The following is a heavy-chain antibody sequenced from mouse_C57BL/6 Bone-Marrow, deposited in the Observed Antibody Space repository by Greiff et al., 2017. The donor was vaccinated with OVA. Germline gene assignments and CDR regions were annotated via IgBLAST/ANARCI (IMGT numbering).Heavy chain of an antibody. V-gene: IGHV1-37*01. Sequence: VQLQQSGPELVKPGASVKISCKASGYSFTGYFMNWVKQSHGKSLEWIGRINPYNGDTFYNQKFKGKATLTVDKSSSTAHMELLSLTSEDFAVYYCACGVSYYYGSSYLYYYAMDYWGQGNSVTVSS. J-gene: IGHJ4*01. CDR3: ACGVSYYYGSSYLYYYAMDY. CDR2: INPYNGDT. D-gene: IGHD1-1*01. CDR1: GYSFTGYF.